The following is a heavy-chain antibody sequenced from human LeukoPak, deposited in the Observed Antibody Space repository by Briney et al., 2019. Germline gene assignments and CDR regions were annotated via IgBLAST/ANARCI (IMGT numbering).Heavy chain of an antibody. CDR2: ISSNGGST. D-gene: IGHD4-17*01. Sequence: PGGSLSLSCAASGFTFSSYAMHWVRQAPGKGLEYVSAISSNGGSTYYANSVKGTFTISRDNSKNTLYLQMGSLRAEDMAVYHCARRGNYYGDSMDFWGQGTLVTVSS. CDR1: GFTFSSYA. CDR3: ARRGNYYGDSMDF. J-gene: IGHJ4*02. V-gene: IGHV3-64*01.